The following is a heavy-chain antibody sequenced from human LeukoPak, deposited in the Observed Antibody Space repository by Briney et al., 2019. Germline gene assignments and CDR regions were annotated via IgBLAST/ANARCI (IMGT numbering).Heavy chain of an antibody. D-gene: IGHD1-7*01. CDR2: IIPIFGTA. V-gene: IGHV1-69*13. Sequence: GASVKVSCKASGYTSTSYGVSWVRQAPGQGLEWMGGIIPIFGTANYAQKFQGRVTITADESTSTAYMELSSLRSEDTAVYYCARRSITGTSRDYYYYMDVWGKGTTVTVSS. J-gene: IGHJ6*03. CDR3: ARRSITGTSRDYYYYMDV. CDR1: GYTSTSYG.